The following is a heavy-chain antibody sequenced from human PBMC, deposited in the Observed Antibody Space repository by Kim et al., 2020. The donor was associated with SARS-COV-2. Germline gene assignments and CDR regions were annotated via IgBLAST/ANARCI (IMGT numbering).Heavy chain of an antibody. J-gene: IGHJ6*02. CDR3: AKAASPDIVATIDYYGMDV. V-gene: IGHV3-43*02. CDR1: GFTFDDYA. D-gene: IGHD5-12*01. CDR2: ISGDGGST. Sequence: GGSLRLSCAASGFTFDDYAMHWVRQAPGKGLEWVSLISGDGGSTYYADSVKGRFTISRDNSKNSLYLQMNSLRTEDTALYYCAKAASPDIVATIDYYGMDVWGQGTTVTVSS.